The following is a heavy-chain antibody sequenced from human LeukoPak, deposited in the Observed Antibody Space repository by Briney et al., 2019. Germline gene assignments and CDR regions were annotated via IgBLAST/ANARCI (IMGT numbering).Heavy chain of an antibody. J-gene: IGHJ6*03. CDR3: ARAYYDSSSSYMDV. D-gene: IGHD3-22*01. Sequence: GASVKVSCKASGYTLTSYGISWVRQAPGQGLEWMGWISAYNGNTNYAQKLQGRVTMTTDTSTSTAYMELRSLRSDDTAVYYCARAYYDSSSSYMDVWGKGTTVTISS. CDR1: GYTLTSYG. CDR2: ISAYNGNT. V-gene: IGHV1-18*01.